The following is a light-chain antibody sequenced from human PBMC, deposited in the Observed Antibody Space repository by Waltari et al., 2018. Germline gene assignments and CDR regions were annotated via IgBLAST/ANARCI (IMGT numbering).Light chain of an antibody. CDR1: QSVSTN. CDR2: GAS. J-gene: IGKJ2*01. Sequence: ELVMTQSPATLSVSPGERVTLSCRASQSVSTNLAWYQQKPGQAPRLLIYGASTRATGIPARFSGSGSGTEFTLTISSLQSEDFAVYHCQQYNNWPPYTFGQGTKVEIK. CDR3: QQYNNWPPYT. V-gene: IGKV3-15*01.